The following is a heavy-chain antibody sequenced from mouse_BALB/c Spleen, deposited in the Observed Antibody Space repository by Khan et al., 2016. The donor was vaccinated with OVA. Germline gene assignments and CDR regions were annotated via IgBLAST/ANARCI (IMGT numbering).Heavy chain of an antibody. Sequence: EVQLQQSGPELMKPGASVKISCKASGYSFTSYYIHWVKQSHGKSLEWIGYIDPFNVGTSYNPKFKGKATLTVDKSSSTAYMHISSLTSDDSAVYYCARHGNVAWFAYWGQGTLVTVSA. J-gene: IGHJ3*01. V-gene: IGHV1S135*01. D-gene: IGHD2-1*01. CDR2: IDPFNVGT. CDR3: ARHGNVAWFAY. CDR1: GYSFTSYY.